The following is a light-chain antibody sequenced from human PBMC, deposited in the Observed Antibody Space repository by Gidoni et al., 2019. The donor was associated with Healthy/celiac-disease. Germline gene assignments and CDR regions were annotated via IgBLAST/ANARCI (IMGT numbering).Light chain of an antibody. J-gene: IGKJ4*01. V-gene: IGKV1-5*01. Sequence: DIQMTQSPSTLSASVGDRVTITCRASQSISSWLAWYQQKPGKAPKLLIYDASSLESGVPARFSGSGSGTEFTLTISSLQPDDFATYYCQQYNSYSLTFGGGTKVEIK. CDR2: DAS. CDR3: QQYNSYSLT. CDR1: QSISSW.